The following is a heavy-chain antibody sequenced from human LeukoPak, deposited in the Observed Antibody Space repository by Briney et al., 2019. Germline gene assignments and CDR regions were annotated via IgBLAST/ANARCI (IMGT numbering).Heavy chain of an antibody. CDR1: GFTFSSYG. Sequence: GGSLRLSCAASGFTFSSYGMHWVRRAPGKGLEWVAVISYDGSNKYYADSVKGRFTISRDNSKNTLYLQMNSLRAEDTAVYYCAKSKGTTGTTGVDYWGQGTLVTVSS. D-gene: IGHD1-1*01. V-gene: IGHV3-30*18. J-gene: IGHJ4*02. CDR3: AKSKGTTGTTGVDY. CDR2: ISYDGSNK.